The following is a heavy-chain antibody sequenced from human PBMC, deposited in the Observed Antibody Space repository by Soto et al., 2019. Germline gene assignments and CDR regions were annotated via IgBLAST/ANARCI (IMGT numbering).Heavy chain of an antibody. CDR3: ARGLATILSGMDV. J-gene: IGHJ6*02. Sequence: SVKVSCKASGYTFTGYYMHWVRQAPGQGLEWIGWINPNSGGTNYAQKFQGRVTMTRDTSISTAYMELSRLRSDDTAVYYCARGLATILSGMDVWGQGTTVTVSS. D-gene: IGHD5-12*01. CDR1: GYTFTGYY. CDR2: INPNSGGT. V-gene: IGHV1-2*02.